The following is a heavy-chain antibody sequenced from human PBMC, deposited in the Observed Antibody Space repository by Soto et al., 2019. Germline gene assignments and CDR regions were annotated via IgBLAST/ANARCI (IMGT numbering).Heavy chain of an antibody. V-gene: IGHV3-74*01. CDR1: GFTFSSYW. J-gene: IGHJ4*02. Sequence: EVQLVESGGALVQPGGSLRLSCAASGFTFSSYWMHWVRQAPGEGLVWVSRIKTDGSSTSYADSVKGRFTISRDNAKNTMYLQMTSLRAEDTAGYYWGRVGVGHYEFDYWGQGTLVTVSS. CDR3: GRVGVGHYEFDY. CDR2: IKTDGSST. D-gene: IGHD3-16*01.